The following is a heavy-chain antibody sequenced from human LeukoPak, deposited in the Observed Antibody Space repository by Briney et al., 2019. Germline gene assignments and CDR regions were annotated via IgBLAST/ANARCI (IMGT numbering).Heavy chain of an antibody. CDR3: ARVRGSRVDY. CDR1: GXSISSYY. Sequence: SETLSLTCTVSGXSISSYYWTWIRQPPGKGLEWIGYIRYSGSTSYNPSLKSRVTISVDTSKNQFSLKLSSVTAADTAVYYCARVRGSRVDYWGQGTLVTVSS. CDR2: IRYSGST. J-gene: IGHJ4*02. V-gene: IGHV4-59*01. D-gene: IGHD1-26*01.